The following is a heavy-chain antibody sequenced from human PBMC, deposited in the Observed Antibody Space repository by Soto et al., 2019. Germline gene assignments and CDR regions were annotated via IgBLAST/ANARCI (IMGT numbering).Heavy chain of an antibody. CDR2: INPEGSST. Sequence: QPGGSLRLSCVDSGFSFSSYWMHWVRQGPGKGLVWVARINPEGSSTNYADSAEGRFTISRDNAKNTLYLQMNSLRAEDTAVYYCAEDIVLVPAAPDYYGKDVWGQGTTDTVSS. D-gene: IGHD2-2*01. CDR1: GFSFSSYW. V-gene: IGHV3-74*01. J-gene: IGHJ6*01. CDR3: AEDIVLVPAAPDYYGKDV.